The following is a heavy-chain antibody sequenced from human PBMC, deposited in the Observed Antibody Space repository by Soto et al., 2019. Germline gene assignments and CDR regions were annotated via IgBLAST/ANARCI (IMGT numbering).Heavy chain of an antibody. D-gene: IGHD3-3*01. J-gene: IGHJ6*03. V-gene: IGHV3-21*01. Sequence: GGSLRLSCAASGFTFSSYSMNWVRQAPGKGLEWVSSISSSSSYIDKADSVKGRFTISRDNDKNSVYLQMNSLRAEDTAVYYCARDRDGYYDFWSGYYNYMDVWGKGTTVTVSS. CDR1: GFTFSSYS. CDR3: ARDRDGYYDFWSGYYNYMDV. CDR2: ISSSSSYI.